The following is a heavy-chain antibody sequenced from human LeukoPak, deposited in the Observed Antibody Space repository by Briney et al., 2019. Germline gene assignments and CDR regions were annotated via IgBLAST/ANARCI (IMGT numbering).Heavy chain of an antibody. V-gene: IGHV1-2*02. J-gene: IGHJ6*03. CDR3: ARGAAGESYYYYYMDV. Sequence: ASLKGSCETPRYTSTAYNMQRGRQAPGHRLEWMGWINPNSGGTNYAQKFQGRVTMTRDTSISTAYMELSRLRSDDTAVYYCARGAAGESYYYYYMDVWGKGTTVTVSS. CDR2: INPNSGGT. D-gene: IGHD6-13*01. CDR1: RYTSTAYN.